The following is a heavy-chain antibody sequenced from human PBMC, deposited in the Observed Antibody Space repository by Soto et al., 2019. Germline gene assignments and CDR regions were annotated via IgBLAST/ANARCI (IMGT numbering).Heavy chain of an antibody. D-gene: IGHD6-13*01. CDR2: VSYDGSRQ. J-gene: IGHJ4*02. V-gene: IGHV3-30*18. CDR3: AKGQIPGSTGSPGHFDS. Sequence: GGSLRLSCAASGFTFRTYGMHWVRQAPGKGLEWVAVVSYDGSRQYYRESVRGRFIISRDDSKNTLSLQMNSLRPEDTSVYFCAKGQIPGSTGSPGHFDSWGQGAVVTVSS. CDR1: GFTFRTYG.